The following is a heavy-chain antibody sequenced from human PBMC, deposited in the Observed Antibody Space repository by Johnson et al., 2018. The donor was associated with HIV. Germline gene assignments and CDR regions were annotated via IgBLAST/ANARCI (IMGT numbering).Heavy chain of an antibody. V-gene: IGHV3-30*02. J-gene: IGHJ3*02. CDR3: AREGRGYNYLGAFDI. D-gene: IGHD5-24*01. CDR2: IRYDGSDK. CDR1: GFSFSSYG. Sequence: VQLVESGGGVVQPGGSLRLSCAASGFSFSSYGMYWARQAPDKGLEWGSFIRYDGSDKHYADSVKGRFTISRYNSKNTLSLQMDSLRPEDTAVYYCAREGRGYNYLGAFDIWGQGTMVTVSS.